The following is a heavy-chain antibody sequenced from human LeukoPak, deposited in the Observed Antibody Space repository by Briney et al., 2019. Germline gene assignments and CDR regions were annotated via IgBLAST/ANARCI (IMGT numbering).Heavy chain of an antibody. D-gene: IGHD4-17*01. CDR2: VYYSGST. V-gene: IGHV4-59*01. Sequence: PSETLSLTCTVSGGSISSYYWSWIRQPPGKGLEWIGYVYYSGSTNYNSSLKSRVTISVDTSKNQFSLKLSSVTAADTAVYYCARVNGDYDWFDPWGQGTLVTVSS. J-gene: IGHJ5*02. CDR3: ARVNGDYDWFDP. CDR1: GGSISSYY.